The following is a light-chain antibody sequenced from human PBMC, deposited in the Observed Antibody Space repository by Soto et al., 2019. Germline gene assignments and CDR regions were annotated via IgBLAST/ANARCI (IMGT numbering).Light chain of an antibody. CDR2: EAS. CDR1: QGITSY. V-gene: IGKV1-33*01. CDR3: QQYDNLPRT. J-gene: IGKJ4*01. Sequence: DFQLTQSPSSLSSSLGDTVTISCRASQGITSYLAWYQHKPGKSPKLLIYEASNLETGVPSRFSGSGSGTDFPFHISSQQPEDIATYYCQQYDNLPRTLGGGTKVEIK.